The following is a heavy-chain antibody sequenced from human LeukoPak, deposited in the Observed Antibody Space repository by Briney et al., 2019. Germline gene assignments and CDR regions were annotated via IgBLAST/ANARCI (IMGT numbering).Heavy chain of an antibody. CDR1: GESLNDYY. V-gene: IGHV4-34*01. CDR3: ARALERYYYDSSGYYAHFDY. Sequence: SETLSLTCAVHGESLNDYYWSWIRQSPGKGLEWIGEITHSGSTTFNPSLESRLTISVDTSKNQFSLKLRSVTAADTAVYYCARALERYYYDSSGYYAHFDYWGQGTLVTVSS. D-gene: IGHD3-22*01. J-gene: IGHJ4*02. CDR2: ITHSGST.